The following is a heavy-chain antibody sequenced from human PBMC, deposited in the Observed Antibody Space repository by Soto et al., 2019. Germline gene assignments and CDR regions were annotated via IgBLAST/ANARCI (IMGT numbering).Heavy chain of an antibody. CDR1: SASISSSNW. CDR3: ASGGVAVSWGY. V-gene: IGHV4-4*02. CDR2: IYHTGST. J-gene: IGHJ4*02. D-gene: IGHD2-15*01. Sequence: QVQLQESGPGLVKPSGTLSLTCAVSSASISSSNWWSWVRQPPGKGLEWIGEIYHTGSTNYNPSLKSRVTRSVVRSKNQFSLNLSSVTAADTAVYYCASGGVAVSWGYWGQGTLVTVSS.